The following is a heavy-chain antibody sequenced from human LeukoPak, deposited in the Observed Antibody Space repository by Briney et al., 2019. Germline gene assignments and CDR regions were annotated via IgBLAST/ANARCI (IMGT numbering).Heavy chain of an antibody. CDR1: GYTFTSYY. J-gene: IGHJ5*02. CDR3: ARGRNTMVRNNWFDP. D-gene: IGHD3-10*01. Sequence: ASVKVSCKASGYTFTSYYMHWVRQAPGQGLEWMGWINPNSGGTNYAQKFQGRVTMTRDTSISTAYMELSRLRSDDTAVYYCARGRNTMVRNNWFDPWGQGTLVTVSS. V-gene: IGHV1-2*02. CDR2: INPNSGGT.